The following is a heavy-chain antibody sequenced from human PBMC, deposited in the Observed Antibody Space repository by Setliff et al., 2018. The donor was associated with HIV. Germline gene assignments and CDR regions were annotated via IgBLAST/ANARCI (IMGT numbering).Heavy chain of an antibody. CDR1: GGSISSGSYY. CDR2: IYTSGST. D-gene: IGHD3-9*01. V-gene: IGHV4-61*09. J-gene: IGHJ6*02. Sequence: KPSETLSLTCTVSGGSISSGSYYWSWIRQPAGKGLEWIGHIYTSGSTNYNPSLKSRVTISVDTSKNQFSLKLSSVTAADTAVYYCARTDWARTSYYYYYGMNVWGQGITVTVSS. CDR3: ARTDWARTSYYYYYGMNV.